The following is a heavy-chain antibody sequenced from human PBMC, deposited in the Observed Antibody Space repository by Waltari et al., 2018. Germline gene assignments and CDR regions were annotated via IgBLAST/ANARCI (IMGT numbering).Heavy chain of an antibody. Sequence: EVQLVQSGAEVKKPGATVKLSCKVSGYSFTDYNTHWVQQAPGKGLEWMGLLDPEDGETIYAENFQGRVTITADTSTDTAYMELSSLRSEDTALYYWATVRGTWGLIGWFDSWGQGTLVTVSS. CDR3: ATVRGTWGLIGWFDS. V-gene: IGHV1-69-2*01. D-gene: IGHD3-10*01. J-gene: IGHJ5*01. CDR1: GYSFTDYN. CDR2: LDPEDGET.